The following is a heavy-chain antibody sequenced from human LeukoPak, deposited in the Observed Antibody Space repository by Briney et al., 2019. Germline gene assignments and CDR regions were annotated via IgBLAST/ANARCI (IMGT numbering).Heavy chain of an antibody. CDR3: ARCSDSDCYDY. CDR2: ISYDGINK. CDR1: GFTFSTYA. J-gene: IGHJ4*02. D-gene: IGHD3-22*01. V-gene: IGHV3-30-3*01. Sequence: PGGSLRLSCAASGFTFSTYAMHWVRQAPGKGLGWVAVISYDGINKYYADSVKGRFTISRDNSKNTLYLQMNSLRAEDTAVYYCARCSDSDCYDYWGQGTLVTVSS.